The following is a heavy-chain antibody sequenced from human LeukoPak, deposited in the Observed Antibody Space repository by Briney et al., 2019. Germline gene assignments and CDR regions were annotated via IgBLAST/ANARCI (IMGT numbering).Heavy chain of an antibody. Sequence: SETLSLTCAVYGGSFSGYYWTWIRQPPGKGLEWIGEIHYSGSATYNPSLKSRVTISVDTSKNQFSLKMNSVTAADTAVYYCARRVGGNDGFYFDYWGQGTLVTVSS. V-gene: IGHV4-34*01. CDR3: ARRVGGNDGFYFDY. CDR1: GGSFSGYY. J-gene: IGHJ4*02. CDR2: IHYSGSA. D-gene: IGHD4-23*01.